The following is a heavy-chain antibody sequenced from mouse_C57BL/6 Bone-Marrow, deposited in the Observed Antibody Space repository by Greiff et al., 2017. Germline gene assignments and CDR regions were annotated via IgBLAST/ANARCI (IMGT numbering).Heavy chain of an antibody. CDR3: TCGYGNYEAWFAY. J-gene: IGHJ3*01. V-gene: IGHV1-5*01. CDR1: GYTFTSYW. D-gene: IGHD2-10*02. CDR2: IYPGNSDT. Sequence: VQLQQSGTVLARPGASVKMSCKASGYTFTSYWMHWVKQRPGQGLEWIGDIYPGNSDTSYNQKFKGKAKLTAVTSASTAYMELSSLTPEDSAVYFCTCGYGNYEAWFAYWGQGTRVTVSA.